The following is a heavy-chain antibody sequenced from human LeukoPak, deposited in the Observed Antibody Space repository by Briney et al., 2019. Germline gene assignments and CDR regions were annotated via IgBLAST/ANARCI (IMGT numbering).Heavy chain of an antibody. CDR2: IYYSGNT. V-gene: IGHV4-59*01. J-gene: IGHJ4*02. CDR1: GVSIISYY. Sequence: SSETLSLTCTVSGVSIISYYWSWVRQPPGKGLEWFGDIYYSGNTNYNPSLKSRVTISLDTSRNQFSLKLSSVTDADTAVYYCARGSLTGRTGYDFVSWGQGTLVTGSS. CDR3: ARGSLTGRTGYDFVS. D-gene: IGHD3-9*01.